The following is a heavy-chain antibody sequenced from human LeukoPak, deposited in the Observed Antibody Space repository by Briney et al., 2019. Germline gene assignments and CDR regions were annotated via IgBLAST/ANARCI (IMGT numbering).Heavy chain of an antibody. V-gene: IGHV3-30-3*01. CDR1: GFTFSSYA. CDR3: ARDLVSGSSGFDY. CDR2: ISYDGSNK. D-gene: IGHD3-22*01. J-gene: IGHJ4*02. Sequence: GRSLRLSCAASGFTFSSYAMHWVRQAPGKGLEWVAVISYDGSNKYYADSVKGRFTISRDNSKNTLHLQMNSLRAEDTAVYYCARDLVSGSSGFDYWGQGTLVTVSS.